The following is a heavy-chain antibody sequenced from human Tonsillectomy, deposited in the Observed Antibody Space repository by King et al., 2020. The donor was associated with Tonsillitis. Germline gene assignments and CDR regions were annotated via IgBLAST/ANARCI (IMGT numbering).Heavy chain of an antibody. D-gene: IGHD2-2*01. Sequence: QLVQSGVEVKKPGASVKVSCKASGYTFTNYGISWVRQAPGQGLEWMGWISTYNDNTNYAQKFQGRVTMTTDTSTSIAYMDLRSLRSDDTAVYYCARDLGCTSTSCYGYYYYGMDVWGQGTTVTVSS. V-gene: IGHV1-18*01. CDR3: ARDLGCTSTSCYGYYYYGMDV. J-gene: IGHJ6*02. CDR1: GYTFTNYG. CDR2: ISTYNDNT.